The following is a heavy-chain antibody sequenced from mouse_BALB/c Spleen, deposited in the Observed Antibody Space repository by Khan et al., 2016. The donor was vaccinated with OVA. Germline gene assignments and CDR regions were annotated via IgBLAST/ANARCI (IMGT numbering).Heavy chain of an antibody. CDR2: IYPYNDDT. CDR1: GYTFTSYV. CDR3: ATHGSTYTWFTY. D-gene: IGHD1-1*01. V-gene: IGHV1S136*01. J-gene: IGHJ3*01. Sequence: VQLQQPGPELVKPGASVKMSCKASGYTFTSYVIHWVKQKPGQGLEWIGYIYPYNDDTKYIDKFKGKATLTSDKSSSTTYMELSSLTSEDSAVYFCATHGSTYTWFTYWGQGTLVSVSA.